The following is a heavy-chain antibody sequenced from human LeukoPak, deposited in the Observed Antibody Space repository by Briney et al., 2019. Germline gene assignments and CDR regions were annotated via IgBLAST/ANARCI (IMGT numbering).Heavy chain of an antibody. J-gene: IGHJ5*02. Sequence: PSETLSLTCTVSGGPITSHYWSWIRQPPGKGLEWIGNIYYSGSTHYTPSLRSRVTISLDTSKNQFSLKLSSVTAADTAVYYCARDQAYGGEDLSDPWGQGTLVTVSS. D-gene: IGHD3-16*01. CDR2: IYYSGST. CDR1: GGPITSHY. CDR3: ARDQAYGGEDLSDP. V-gene: IGHV4-59*11.